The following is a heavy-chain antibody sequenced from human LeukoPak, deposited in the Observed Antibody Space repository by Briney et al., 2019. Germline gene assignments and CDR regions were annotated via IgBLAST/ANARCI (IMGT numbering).Heavy chain of an antibody. CDR3: AKVARGTAYSSSSGDY. CDR2: ISYDGSNK. Sequence: PGGSLRLSCAASGFTFSSYGMHWVRQAPGKGLEWVAVISYDGSNKYYADSVKGRFTISRDNSKNTLYLQMNSLRAEDTAVYYCAKVARGTAYSSSSGDYWGQGTLVTVSS. J-gene: IGHJ4*02. CDR1: GFTFSSYG. V-gene: IGHV3-30*18. D-gene: IGHD6-6*01.